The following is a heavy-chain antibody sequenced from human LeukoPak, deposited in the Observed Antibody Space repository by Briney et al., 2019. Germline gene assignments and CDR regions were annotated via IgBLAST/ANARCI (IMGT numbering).Heavy chain of an antibody. V-gene: IGHV3-23*01. J-gene: IGHJ3*02. D-gene: IGHD3-22*01. CDR2: ISGSGGST. CDR3: AKDCSPYDSSDYLSAFDI. Sequence: GGSLRLSCAASGFTFSSYAMSWVRQAPGKGLEWVSAISGSGGSTYYADSVKGRFTISRDNSKNTLYLQMDSLRAEDTAVYYCAKDCSPYDSSDYLSAFDIWGQGTMVTVSS. CDR1: GFTFSSYA.